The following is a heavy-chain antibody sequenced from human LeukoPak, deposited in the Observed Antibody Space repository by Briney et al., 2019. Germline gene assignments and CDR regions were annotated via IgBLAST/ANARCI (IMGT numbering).Heavy chain of an antibody. CDR2: IYYSGST. D-gene: IGHD3-22*01. CDR1: GASFSSYY. CDR3: AGTSGYAGYYYYYYMDV. V-gene: IGHV4-59*01. J-gene: IGHJ6*03. Sequence: PSETLSLTCAVYGASFSSYYWSWIRQPPGKGLEWIGYIYYSGSTNYNPSLKSRVTISVDTSKNQFSLKLSSVTAADTAVYYCAGTSGYAGYYYYYYMDVWGKGTTVTVSS.